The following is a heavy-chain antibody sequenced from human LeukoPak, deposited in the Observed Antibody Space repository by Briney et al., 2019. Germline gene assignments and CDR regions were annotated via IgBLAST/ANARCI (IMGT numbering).Heavy chain of an antibody. J-gene: IGHJ4*02. Sequence: SETLSLTCTVSGGSISSYYWSWLRQPPGKGLEWIGYIYYSGSNNYNPSLKSRVTISVDTSKNQFSLKLSSVTAADTAVYYCARDSVPLKITMVRGVIVLEYWGQGTLVTVSS. V-gene: IGHV4-59*12. D-gene: IGHD3-10*01. CDR3: ARDSVPLKITMVRGVIVLEY. CDR1: GGSISSYY. CDR2: IYYSGSN.